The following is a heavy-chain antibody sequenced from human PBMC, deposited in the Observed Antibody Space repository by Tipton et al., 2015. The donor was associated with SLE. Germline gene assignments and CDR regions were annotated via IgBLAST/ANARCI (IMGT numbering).Heavy chain of an antibody. CDR1: GGSISSYY. CDR3: ARAGRAWNLFDY. Sequence: LRLSCTVSGGSISSYYWSWIRQPPGKGLEWIGYIYYSGGTNYNPSLKSRVTISVDTSKNQFSLKLSSVTAADTAVYYCARAGRAWNLFDYWGQGTLVTVSS. CDR2: IYYSGGT. D-gene: IGHD1-1*01. J-gene: IGHJ4*02. V-gene: IGHV4-59*01.